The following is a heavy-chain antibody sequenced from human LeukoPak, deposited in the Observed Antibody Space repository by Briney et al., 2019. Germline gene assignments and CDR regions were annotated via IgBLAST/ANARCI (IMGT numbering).Heavy chain of an antibody. V-gene: IGHV3-7*01. D-gene: IGHD1-14*01. J-gene: IGHJ4*02. CDR1: GFTFSNYW. CDR3: ARNQRRLDY. CDR2: IKQDGSEK. Sequence: GGSLRLSCAASGFTFSNYWMTWVRQAPGKGLELVANIKQDGSEKYYVDSVKGRFTISRDNAKDSLYLQMNSLRAEDTAVYYCARNQRRLDYWGQGALVTVSS.